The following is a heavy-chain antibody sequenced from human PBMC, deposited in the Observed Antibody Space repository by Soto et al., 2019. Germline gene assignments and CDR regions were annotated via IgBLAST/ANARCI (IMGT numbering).Heavy chain of an antibody. J-gene: IGHJ5*02. CDR3: ARLRNDYDYVWGGYRNNWFDP. V-gene: IGHV1-3*01. Sequence: ASVKVSCKASGYTFTSYAMHWVRQAPGQRLEWMGWINAGNGNTKYSQKFQGRVTITRDTSASTAYMELSSLRSEDTAVYYCARLRNDYDYVWGGYRNNWFDPWGQGTLVTVSS. CDR1: GYTFTSYA. D-gene: IGHD3-16*02. CDR2: INAGNGNT.